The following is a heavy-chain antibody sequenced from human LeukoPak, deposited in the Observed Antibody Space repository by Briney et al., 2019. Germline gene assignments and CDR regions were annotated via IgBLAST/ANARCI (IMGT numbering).Heavy chain of an antibody. CDR3: ARAGRYAWGSYRPPIDFDY. Sequence: SETLSLTCAVYGGSFSGYYWSWIRQPPGKGLEWIGEINHSGSTNYNPSLKSRVTISVDTSKNQFSLKLSSVTAADTAVYYCARAGRYAWGSYRPPIDFDYWGQGTLVTVSS. CDR2: INHSGST. CDR1: GGSFSGYY. D-gene: IGHD3-16*02. V-gene: IGHV4-34*01. J-gene: IGHJ4*02.